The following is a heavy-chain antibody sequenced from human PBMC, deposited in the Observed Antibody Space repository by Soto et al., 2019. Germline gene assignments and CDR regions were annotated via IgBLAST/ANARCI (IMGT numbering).Heavy chain of an antibody. J-gene: IGHJ4*02. CDR1: GYTFTTYG. Sequence: RASVKVSCKASGYTFTTYGINCVRQAPVQGLEWMGWISGYNGNTNYPQKFQGRVTMTTDTSRSTAYMELRSLRSEDTAVYYCARGAHGSGYAVYWGQGTLVTVSS. V-gene: IGHV1-18*01. CDR2: ISGYNGNT. D-gene: IGHD3-3*01. CDR3: ARGAHGSGYAVY.